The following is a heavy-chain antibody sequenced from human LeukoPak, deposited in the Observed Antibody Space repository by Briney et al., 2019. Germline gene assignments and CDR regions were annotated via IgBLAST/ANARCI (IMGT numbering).Heavy chain of an antibody. V-gene: IGHV3-23*01. CDR3: ARTGNFDY. CDR2: ISGSGGST. CDR1: GFTFSSYA. Sequence: PGGSLRLSCAASGFTFSSYAMSWVRQAPGQGLEWVSAISGSGGSTYYADSVKGRFTISRDNSENSLYLQMNSLRAEDTALYYCARTGNFDYWGQGTLVTVSS. D-gene: IGHD3/OR15-3a*01. J-gene: IGHJ4*02.